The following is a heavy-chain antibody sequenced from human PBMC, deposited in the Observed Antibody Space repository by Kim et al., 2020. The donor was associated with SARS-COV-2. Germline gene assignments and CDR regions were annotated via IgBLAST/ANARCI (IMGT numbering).Heavy chain of an antibody. J-gene: IGHJ4*02. D-gene: IGHD6-19*01. CDR1: GGSISSSNW. Sequence: SETLSLTCAVSGGSISSSNWWSWVRQPPGKGLEWIGEIYHSGSTNYNPSLKSRVTISVDKSKNQFSLKLSSVTAADTAVYYCARDVSVAGKLGFDYWGQGTLVTVSS. V-gene: IGHV4-4*02. CDR3: ARDVSVAGKLGFDY. CDR2: IYHSGST.